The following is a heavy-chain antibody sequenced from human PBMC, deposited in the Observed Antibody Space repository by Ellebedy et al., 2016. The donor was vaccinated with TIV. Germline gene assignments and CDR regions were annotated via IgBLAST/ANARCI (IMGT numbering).Heavy chain of an antibody. Sequence: ASVQVSCXASGYTFTSYDINWVRPATGQGLEWMGWLNPDSGNTGYAQKFQGRVTMTRHTSTSTAYMELSSLSFEDTAVYYCARTTRLVRGVIEFDPWGQGTLVTVSS. V-gene: IGHV1-8*01. CDR1: GYTFTSYD. J-gene: IGHJ5*02. CDR2: LNPDSGNT. CDR3: ARTTRLVRGVIEFDP. D-gene: IGHD3-10*01.